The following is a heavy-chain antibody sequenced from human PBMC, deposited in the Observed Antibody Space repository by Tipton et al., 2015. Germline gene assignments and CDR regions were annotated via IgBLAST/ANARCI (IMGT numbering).Heavy chain of an antibody. CDR2: IYNSGST. Sequence: LRLSCTVSDGSISDDYWNWIRQPPGKGLEWIGYIYNSGSTNYNPSLKSRVTISVDTSKNQLSLKLSSVTAADTAVYYCATGRSIAARPFDYWGQGTLVTVSS. CDR1: DGSISDDY. CDR3: ATGRSIAARPFDY. V-gene: IGHV4-4*09. D-gene: IGHD6-6*01. J-gene: IGHJ4*02.